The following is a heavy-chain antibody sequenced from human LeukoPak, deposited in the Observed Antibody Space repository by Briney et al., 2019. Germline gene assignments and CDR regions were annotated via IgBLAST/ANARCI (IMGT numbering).Heavy chain of an antibody. CDR3: ARVIAARPGYYFDY. D-gene: IGHD6-6*01. V-gene: IGHV4-34*01. J-gene: IGHJ4*02. Sequence: KPSETLSLTCAVYGGSFSGYYWSWIRQPPGKGLEWIGEINHSGSTNYNPSLKSRVTISVDTSKNQFSLKLSSVTAADTAVYYCARVIAARPGYYFDYWGQGTLVTVSS. CDR1: GGSFSGYY. CDR2: INHSGST.